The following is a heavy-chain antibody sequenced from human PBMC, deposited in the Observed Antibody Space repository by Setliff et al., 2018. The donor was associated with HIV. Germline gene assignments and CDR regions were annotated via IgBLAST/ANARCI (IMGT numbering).Heavy chain of an antibody. J-gene: IGHJ4*02. Sequence: PGGSLRLSCKASGFSFRSYAMSWVRQAPGKGLEWVSGITGSGGSTYYADSVKGRSTISRDNSGDTLYLHINSLRAEDTAVYYCAKASRGECYDNSGFFVTYFDYWGQGKLVTVSS. V-gene: IGHV3-23*01. D-gene: IGHD3-22*01. CDR1: GFSFRSYA. CDR2: ITGSGGST. CDR3: AKASRGECYDNSGFFVTYFDY.